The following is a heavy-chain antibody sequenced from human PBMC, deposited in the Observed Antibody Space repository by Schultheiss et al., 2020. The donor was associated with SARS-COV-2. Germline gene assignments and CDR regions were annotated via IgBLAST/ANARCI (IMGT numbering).Heavy chain of an antibody. CDR3: ARGRDGSSWYLDH. Sequence: SETLSLTCSVSGDSVTGGSYYWSWIRQPPGKGLEWIGYIYYSGSTNYNPSLKSRVTISVDTSKNQFSLKLSSVTAADTAVYYCARGRDGSSWYLDHWGQGTLVTVSS. J-gene: IGHJ5*02. D-gene: IGHD6-13*01. CDR2: IYYSGST. V-gene: IGHV4-61*01. CDR1: GDSVTGGSYY.